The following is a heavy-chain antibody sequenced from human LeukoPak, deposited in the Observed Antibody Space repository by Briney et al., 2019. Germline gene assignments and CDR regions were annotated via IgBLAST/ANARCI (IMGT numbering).Heavy chain of an antibody. CDR1: GFTFSGSA. J-gene: IGHJ6*04. D-gene: IGHD6-19*01. V-gene: IGHV3-73*01. CDR3: TSPYSSRPPADV. CDR2: IRSKANSYAT. Sequence: GGSLKLSCVASGFTFSGSAIHWVRQASGKGLEWVGRIRSKANSYATAYAASVKGRFTISRDDSKNTAYLQMNSLKTEDTAVYYCTSPYSSRPPADVWGKGTTVTVSS.